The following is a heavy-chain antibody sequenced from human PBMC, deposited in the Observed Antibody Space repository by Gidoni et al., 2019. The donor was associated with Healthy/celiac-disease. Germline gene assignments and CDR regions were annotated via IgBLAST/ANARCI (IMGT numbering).Heavy chain of an antibody. Sequence: QVQLQESGPGLVKPSQTLSLTCTVSGGSISSGSYYWSWIRQPAGKGLEWIGRIYTSGSTNYNPSLKSRVTISVDTSKNQFSLKLSSVTAADTAVYYCARETYSSGWYYFDYWGQGTLVTVSS. J-gene: IGHJ4*02. CDR2: IYTSGST. D-gene: IGHD6-19*01. CDR3: ARETYSSGWYYFDY. CDR1: GGSISSGSYY. V-gene: IGHV4-61*02.